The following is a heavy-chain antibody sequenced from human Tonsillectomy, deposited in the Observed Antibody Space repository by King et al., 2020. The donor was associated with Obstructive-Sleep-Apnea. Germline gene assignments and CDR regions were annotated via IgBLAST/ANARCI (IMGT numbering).Heavy chain of an antibody. D-gene: IGHD6-13*01. CDR1: GFTFSSYA. CDR2: ISYHGTNK. J-gene: IGHJ4*02. V-gene: IGHV3-30*04. CDR3: AGGWGALGAAGLTGDY. Sequence: VQLVESGGGVVQPGRSLRLSCAASGFTFSSYAIHWVRQAPGKGLEWVAVISYHGTNKYYADSVKGRFTISRDNSKNTLYLQMNSLRAEDTAVYYCAGGWGALGAAGLTGDYWGQGTLVTVSS.